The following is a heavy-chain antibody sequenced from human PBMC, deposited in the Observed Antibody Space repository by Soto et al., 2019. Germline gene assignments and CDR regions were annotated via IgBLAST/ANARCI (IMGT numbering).Heavy chain of an antibody. Sequence: QVQLVQSGAEVKKPGASVKVSCKASGYTFTSYAMHWVRQAPGQRLEWMGWINAGNGNTKYSQKFQGRVTITRDTSASTAYMELSSLRYEATAVYYCERGQLMQLDDYWGQGTLLTVSS. D-gene: IGHD6-13*01. V-gene: IGHV1-3*01. CDR1: GYTFTSYA. CDR2: INAGNGNT. J-gene: IGHJ4*02. CDR3: ERGQLMQLDDY.